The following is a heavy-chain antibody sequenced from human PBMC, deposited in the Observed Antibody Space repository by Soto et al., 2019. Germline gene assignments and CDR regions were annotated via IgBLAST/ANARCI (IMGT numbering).Heavy chain of an antibody. CDR3: ARDNSVRLAFAY. CDR1: GYTFTSYD. Sequence: ASVKVSCKASGYTFTSYDINWVRQATGQGLEWMGIINPSGGSTSYAQKFQGRVTMTRDTSTSTVYMELSSLRSEDTAVYYCARDNSVRLAFAYWGQGTLVTVSS. V-gene: IGHV1-46*03. CDR2: INPSGGST. J-gene: IGHJ4*02. D-gene: IGHD3-10*01.